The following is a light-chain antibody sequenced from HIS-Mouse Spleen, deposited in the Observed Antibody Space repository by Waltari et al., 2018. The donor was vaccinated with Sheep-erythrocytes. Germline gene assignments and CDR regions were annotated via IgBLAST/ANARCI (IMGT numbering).Light chain of an antibody. J-gene: IGLJ2*01. CDR3: QAWDSSTVV. CDR2: QGS. CDR1: KLGDKY. Sequence: SYELTQPPSLSVSPGQTASITCSGDKLGDKYACWYQQKPGQSPVLVIYQGSKRPSGLPERFSGSNSGNTATLTISGTQAMDEADYYCQAWDSSTVVFGGGTKLTVL. V-gene: IGLV3-1*01.